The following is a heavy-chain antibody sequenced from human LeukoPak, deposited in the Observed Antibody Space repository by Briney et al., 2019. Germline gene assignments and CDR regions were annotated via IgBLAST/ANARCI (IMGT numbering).Heavy chain of an antibody. Sequence: ASVKVSCEASGYTFTSYDINWVRQATGQGLEWMGWISAYNGNTNYAQKLQGRVTMTTDTSTSTAYMELRSLRSDDTAVYYCARDHTPYLLGIDYWGQGTLVTVSS. CDR1: GYTFTSYD. CDR2: ISAYNGNT. V-gene: IGHV1-18*01. D-gene: IGHD7-27*01. CDR3: ARDHTPYLLGIDY. J-gene: IGHJ4*02.